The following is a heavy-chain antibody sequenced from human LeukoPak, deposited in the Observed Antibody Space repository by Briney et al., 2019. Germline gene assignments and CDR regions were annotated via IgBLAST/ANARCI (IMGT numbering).Heavy chain of an antibody. D-gene: IGHD2-2*01. Sequence: EASVKVSCKASGYTFTSYGISWVRQAPGQGLEWMGWISAYNGNTNYAQKLQGRVTMTTDTSTSTAYMELRSLRSDDTAVYYCARVSSSWYRGSFDPWGQGTLVTVSS. CDR1: GYTFTSYG. CDR3: ARVSSSWYRGSFDP. V-gene: IGHV1-18*01. J-gene: IGHJ5*02. CDR2: ISAYNGNT.